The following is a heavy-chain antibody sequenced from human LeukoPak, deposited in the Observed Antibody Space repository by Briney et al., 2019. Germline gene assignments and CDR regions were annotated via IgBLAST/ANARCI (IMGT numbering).Heavy chain of an antibody. V-gene: IGHV3-21*01. CDR2: ISSSSSYI. D-gene: IGHD2-21*02. J-gene: IGHJ4*02. CDR1: GFPFSSHS. Sequence: GGSLRLFCGASGFPFSSHSMLGLRQARGKGVECVSSISSSSSYIYYADSVKGRFTISRDNAKNSLYLQMNSLRAEDTAVDYCARVAYCAGDCHHMDSWGQGTLVTVSS. CDR3: ARVAYCAGDCHHMDS.